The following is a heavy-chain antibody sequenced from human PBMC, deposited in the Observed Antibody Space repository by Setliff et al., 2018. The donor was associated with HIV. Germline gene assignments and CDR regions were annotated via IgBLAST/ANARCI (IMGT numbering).Heavy chain of an antibody. V-gene: IGHV4-39*07. Sequence: PSETLSLTCTVFGDFISSSSYYWAWIRQPPGKGLEWIGEITPTGDTNYIPSLKSRVAMSLDTSKNQFSLKLRSVTAADTAVYYCSNWNTTVDADSWGQGTLVTVSS. CDR2: ITPTGDT. CDR3: SNWNTTVDADS. D-gene: IGHD1-1*01. CDR1: GDFISSSSYY. J-gene: IGHJ4*02.